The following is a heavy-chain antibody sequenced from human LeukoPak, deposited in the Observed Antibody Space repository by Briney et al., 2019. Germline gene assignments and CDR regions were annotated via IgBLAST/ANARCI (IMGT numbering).Heavy chain of an antibody. D-gene: IGHD3-22*01. CDR3: ARHQYCYDSSGYYLDY. J-gene: IGHJ4*02. CDR2: ISYSGST. V-gene: IGHV4-59*08. CDR1: GGSISSYY. Sequence: SETLSLTCTVSGGSISSYYWSWIRLPPGKGLEWIGYISYSGSTNYSPSLKSRVTISVDTSKNPFSLKLSSVTAADTAVYYCARHQYCYDSSGYYLDYWGQGTLVTVSS.